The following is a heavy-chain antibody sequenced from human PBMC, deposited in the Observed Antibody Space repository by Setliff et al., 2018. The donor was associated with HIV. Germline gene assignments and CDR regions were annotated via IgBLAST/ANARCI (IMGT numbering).Heavy chain of an antibody. CDR3: ARGGKRAFDI. CDR1: GDSINSHF. Sequence: SETLSLTCTVSGDSINSHFWTWIRQSPRKGLEWIGYISSTGAAWYDPSLKSRVTMSIDTSKIHFSLTLSSVSGADTALYYCARGGKRAFDIWGQGAMVTVSS. CDR2: ISSTGAA. V-gene: IGHV4-59*11. J-gene: IGHJ3*02.